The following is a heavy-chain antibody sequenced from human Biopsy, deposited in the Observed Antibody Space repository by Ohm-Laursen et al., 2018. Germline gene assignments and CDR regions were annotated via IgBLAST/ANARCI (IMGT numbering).Heavy chain of an antibody. Sequence: SLRLSCTASGFTFSTYGLNWVRQAPGRGLECVASITHAGFVYYEDSLKGRFTISRDNAKNSLFLQMNSLRIEDMAFYYCAAGDNTYKLLHWGQGTLVTVSS. CDR1: GFTFSTYG. CDR3: AAGDNTYKLLH. D-gene: IGHD3-10*01. CDR2: ITHAGFV. V-gene: IGHV3-21*01. J-gene: IGHJ4*02.